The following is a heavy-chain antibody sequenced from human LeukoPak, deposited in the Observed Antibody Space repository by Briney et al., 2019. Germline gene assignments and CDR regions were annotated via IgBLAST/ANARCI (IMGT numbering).Heavy chain of an antibody. Sequence: PGGSLRLSCAASGFTFSSYSMNWVRQAPGKGLEWVSYISSSSSTIYYADSLKGRFTISRDNAKNSLYLQMNSLRAEDTAVYYCARGQSYCSSTSCYTPDDGFDMWGQGTMVTVSS. CDR1: GFTFSSYS. CDR3: ARGQSYCSSTSCYTPDDGFDM. D-gene: IGHD2-2*02. V-gene: IGHV3-48*04. CDR2: ISSSSSTI. J-gene: IGHJ3*02.